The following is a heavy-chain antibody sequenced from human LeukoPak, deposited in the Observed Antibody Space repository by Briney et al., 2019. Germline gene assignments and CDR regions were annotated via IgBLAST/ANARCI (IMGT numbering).Heavy chain of an antibody. D-gene: IGHD6-13*01. CDR2: IFYSGST. J-gene: IGHJ6*02. Sequence: PSETLSLTCTASGGSVSGSSYYWGWIRQPPGTGLEWIGTIFYSGSTYYNPSLKSRVTISVDTSKNQFSLKLSSVTAADTAVYYCARHPGIATTYYYYDMDVWGQGTTVTVS. CDR1: GGSVSGSSYY. V-gene: IGHV4-39*01. CDR3: ARHPGIATTYYYYDMDV.